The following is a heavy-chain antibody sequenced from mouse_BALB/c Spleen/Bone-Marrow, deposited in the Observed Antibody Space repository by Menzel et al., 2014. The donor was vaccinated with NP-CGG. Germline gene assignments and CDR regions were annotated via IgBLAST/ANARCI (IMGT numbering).Heavy chain of an antibody. CDR1: GYTFTDYW. CDR3: ARSDYRYDPFAY. J-gene: IGHJ3*01. D-gene: IGHD2-14*01. V-gene: IGHV1-69*01. CDR2: IDTSDSYT. Sequence: LVESGAELVMPGASVKMSCKASGYTFTDYWMHWVKQRPGQGLEWIGAIDTSDSYTSYNQKSKGKATLTVDESSSTAYMQLSSLTSEDSAVYYCARSDYRYDPFAYWGQGTLVTVSA.